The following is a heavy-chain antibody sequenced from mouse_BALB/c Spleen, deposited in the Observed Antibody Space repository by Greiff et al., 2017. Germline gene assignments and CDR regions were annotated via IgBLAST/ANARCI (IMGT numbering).Heavy chain of an antibody. CDR3: ANPYYGNSWFAY. CDR2: ISDGGSYT. D-gene: IGHD2-10*01. Sequence: EVHLVESGGGLVKPGGSLKLSCAASGFTFSDYYMYWVRQTPEKRLEWVATISDGGSYTYYPDSVKGRFTISRDNAKNNLYLQMSSLKSEDTAMYYCANPYYGNSWFAYWGQGTLVTVSA. V-gene: IGHV5-4*02. J-gene: IGHJ3*01. CDR1: GFTFSDYY.